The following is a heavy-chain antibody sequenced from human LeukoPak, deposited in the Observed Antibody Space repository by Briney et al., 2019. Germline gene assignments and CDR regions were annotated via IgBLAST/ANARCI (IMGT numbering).Heavy chain of an antibody. CDR2: ISSSSSTI. D-gene: IGHD3-16*02. CDR1: GFTFSSYE. CDR3: APEPYYDYVWGSYRYTADFDY. Sequence: GGSLRLSCAASGFTFSSYEMNWVRQAPGKGLEWVSYISSSSSTIYYADSVKGRFTISRDNAKNSLYLQMNSLRAEDTAVYYCAPEPYYDYVWGSYRYTADFDYWGQGTLVTVSS. V-gene: IGHV3-48*01. J-gene: IGHJ4*02.